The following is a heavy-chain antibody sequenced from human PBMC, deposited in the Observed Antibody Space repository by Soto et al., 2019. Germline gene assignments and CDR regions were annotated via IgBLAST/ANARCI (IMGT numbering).Heavy chain of an antibody. D-gene: IGHD2-15*01. CDR2: ISAYNGNT. Sequence: SVKGSFHASGYTFTSYGISWVRQAPGQGLEWLGWISAYNGNTNYAQKLQGRVTTPTDTSTSTAYIEPRTLRSDDTAVYSCARDGSGPDYWGQGTLVTVSS. CDR3: ARDGSGPDY. J-gene: IGHJ4*02. CDR1: GYTFTSYG. V-gene: IGHV1-18*01.